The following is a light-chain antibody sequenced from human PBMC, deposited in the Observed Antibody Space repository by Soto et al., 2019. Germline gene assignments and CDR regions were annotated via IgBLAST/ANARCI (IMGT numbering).Light chain of an antibody. CDR3: QQYGSSRT. V-gene: IGKV3-20*01. CDR2: RTS. J-gene: IGKJ1*01. Sequence: EIVLTQSPGTLSLSPGERATLSCRASQSVSSSYLAWYQQKPGQAPRLLMSRTSRRATGIPDRFSGSGSGTDFTLSISRLEPEDFAVYYCQQYGSSRTFGQGTKVDIK. CDR1: QSVSSSY.